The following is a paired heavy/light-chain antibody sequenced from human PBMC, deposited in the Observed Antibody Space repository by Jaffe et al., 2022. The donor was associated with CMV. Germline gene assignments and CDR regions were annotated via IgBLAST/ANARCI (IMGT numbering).Light chain of an antibody. CDR1: SRDVGGSNY. V-gene: IGLV2-8*01. CDR2: DVT. CDR3: SSYVVTNDIVV. J-gene: IGLJ2*01. Sequence: QSALTQPPSASGSPGQSVTISCTGTSRDVGGSNYVSWYQQHPGKAPKLMIYDVTKRPSGVPGRFSGSKSGNTASLTVSGLQAEDEAHYYCSSYVVTNDIVVFGGGTKVTVL.
Heavy chain of an antibody. J-gene: IGHJ4*02. CDR2: ISGSGGST. CDR1: GFTFSDYV. V-gene: IGHV3-23*04. D-gene: IGHD5-12*01. Sequence: EVQLVESGGGLVQPGGSLRLSCAASGFTFSDYVMSWVRQAPGKGLEWVSEISGSGGSTSYADSAEARFSISRDNSRNRLFLQMNSLRADDTAVYFCARLGYGVYDYFRAPAPRLQRGYCFDYWGQGVLVTVSS. CDR3: ARLGYGVYDYFRAPAPRLQRGYCFDY.